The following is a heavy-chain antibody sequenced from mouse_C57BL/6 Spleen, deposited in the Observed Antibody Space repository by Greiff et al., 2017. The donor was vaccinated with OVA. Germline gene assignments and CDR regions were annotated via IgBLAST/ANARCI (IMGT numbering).Heavy chain of an antibody. CDR1: GFTFSSYG. J-gene: IGHJ2*01. Sequence: EVNVVESGGDLVKPGGSLKLSCAASGFTFSSYGMSWVRQTPDKRLEWVATISSGGSYTYYPDSVKGRFTISRDNAKNTLYLQMSSLKSEDTAMYYCARQRGDYLYYFDYWGQGTTLTVSS. V-gene: IGHV5-6*01. CDR3: ARQRGDYLYYFDY. CDR2: ISSGGSYT. D-gene: IGHD2-4*01.